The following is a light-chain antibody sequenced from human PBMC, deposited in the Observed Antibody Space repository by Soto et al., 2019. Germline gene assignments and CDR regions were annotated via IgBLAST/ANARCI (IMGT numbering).Light chain of an antibody. CDR3: AAWDDSLSGRGV. CDR2: RNN. CDR1: SSNIGNNY. Sequence: QSVLTQPPSASGTPGQRVTISCSGSSSNIGNNYVYWYQMVPGTAPNLLIYRNNQRPSGVPDRFSGSRSGTSASLAISGLRSEDEADYYCAAWDDSLSGRGVFGGGTKVTVL. V-gene: IGLV1-47*01. J-gene: IGLJ2*01.